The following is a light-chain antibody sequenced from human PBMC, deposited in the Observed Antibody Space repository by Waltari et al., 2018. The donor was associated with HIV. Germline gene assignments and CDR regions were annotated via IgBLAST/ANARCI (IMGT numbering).Light chain of an antibody. CDR3: SSYSPRDSVV. CDR1: TSDMSSLNF. CDR2: EVS. Sequence: SVLTQPASVSGSPGQSITISCSAPTSDMSSLNFVSWYQQSPGRAPKLIIFEVSSRPSGISDRFSGSKSGDTASLTISALRTEDEADYFCSSYSPRDSVVFGGGTKVTVL. J-gene: IGLJ3*02. V-gene: IGLV2-14*01.